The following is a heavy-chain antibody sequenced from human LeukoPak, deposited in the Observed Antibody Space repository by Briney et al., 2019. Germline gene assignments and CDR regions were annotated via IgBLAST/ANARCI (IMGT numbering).Heavy chain of an antibody. CDR3: VRDPGITGTSY. V-gene: IGHV3-48*03. CDR1: GFTFSSHE. CDR2: ISGSGSTI. Sequence: GGSLRLSCAASGFTFSSHEMNWVRQAPGKGLEWVSYISGSGSTIYYTDSVKGRFTTSRDNAKYPLYLQMNSLRAEDTAVYYCVRDPGITGTSYWGQGTLVTVSS. D-gene: IGHD1-20*01. J-gene: IGHJ4*02.